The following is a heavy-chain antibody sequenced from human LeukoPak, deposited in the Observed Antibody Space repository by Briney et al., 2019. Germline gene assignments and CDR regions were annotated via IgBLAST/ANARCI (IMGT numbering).Heavy chain of an antibody. CDR3: ARTTLRIAAAGFHDAFDI. V-gene: IGHV3-74*01. CDR1: GFTFSISW. Sequence: PGGSLRLSCAASGFTFSISWMHWVRQAPGKGLAWVSHINSDGSSTDYADSVRGRFTISRDNAKNTLYLQMNSLRAEDTAVYYCARTTLRIAAAGFHDAFDIWGQGTMVTVSS. D-gene: IGHD6-13*01. CDR2: INSDGSST. J-gene: IGHJ3*02.